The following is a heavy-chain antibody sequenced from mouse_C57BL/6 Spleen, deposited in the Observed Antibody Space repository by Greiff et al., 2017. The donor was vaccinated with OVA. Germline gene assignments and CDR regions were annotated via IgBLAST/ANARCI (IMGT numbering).Heavy chain of an antibody. Sequence: VQLQQPGAELVMPGASVKLSCKASGYTFTSYWMHWVKQRPGQGLEWIGEIDPSDSYTNYNQKFKGKSTLTVDKSSSTDYMQLSRLTSEDSAVYYCARRRLNGNGVDYWGQGTTLTVSS. CDR2: IDPSDSYT. CDR1: GYTFTSYW. J-gene: IGHJ2*01. D-gene: IGHD4-1*01. V-gene: IGHV1-69*01. CDR3: ARRRLNGNGVDY.